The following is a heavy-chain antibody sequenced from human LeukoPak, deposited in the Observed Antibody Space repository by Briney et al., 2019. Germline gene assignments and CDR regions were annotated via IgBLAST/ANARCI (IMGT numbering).Heavy chain of an antibody. D-gene: IGHD5-24*01. V-gene: IGHV3-7*05. CDR2: IKEDESDK. J-gene: IGHJ4*02. CDR3: ARDTGHNTFDY. Sequence: PGGSLRLSCATSGFTFSSYWMSWVRQAPGKGLEWVANIKEDESDKYYVDSVKGRFTISRDNAKNSLYLQMNSLRAEDTAVYYCARDTGHNTFDYGGQGTLVTVSS. CDR1: GFTFSSYW.